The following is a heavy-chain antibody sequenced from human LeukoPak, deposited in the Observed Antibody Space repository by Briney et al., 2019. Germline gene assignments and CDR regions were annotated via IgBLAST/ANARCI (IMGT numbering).Heavy chain of an antibody. CDR1: GGTFSSYA. V-gene: IGHV1-69*13. D-gene: IGHD3-22*01. Sequence: SVKVSCKASGGTFSSYAVSWVRQAPGQGLEWMGGIIPIFGTANYAQKFQGRVTITADESTSTAYMELSSLRSEDTAVYYCARDIRFPVVTFDYWGQGTLVTVSS. CDR2: IIPIFGTA. J-gene: IGHJ4*02. CDR3: ARDIRFPVVTFDY.